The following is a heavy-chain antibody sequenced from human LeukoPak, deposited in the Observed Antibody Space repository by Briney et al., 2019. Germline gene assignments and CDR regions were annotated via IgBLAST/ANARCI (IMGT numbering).Heavy chain of an antibody. Sequence: SETLSLTCTVSGGSISSYYWSWIRQPPGKGLEWIGYIYYSGSTNYNPSLKSRVTISVDTSKNQFSLKLSSVTAADTAAYYCARVGLRGIAARPDFDYWGQGTLVTVSS. CDR1: GGSISSYY. D-gene: IGHD6-6*01. V-gene: IGHV4-59*01. CDR2: IYYSGST. CDR3: ARVGLRGIAARPDFDY. J-gene: IGHJ4*02.